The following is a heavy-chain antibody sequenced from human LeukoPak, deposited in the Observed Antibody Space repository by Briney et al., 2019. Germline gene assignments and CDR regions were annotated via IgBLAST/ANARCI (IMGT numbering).Heavy chain of an antibody. D-gene: IGHD3-22*01. CDR2: ISGSGSST. Sequence: AGGSLRLSCAASGFTFSNYAMTWVRQAPGKGLEWVSGISGSGSSTYYADSVKGRSTLSRDYPKNTLYLQMNSLRAEDTAVYYCARGGLSYDSSGYYSAWGQGTLVTVSS. J-gene: IGHJ5*02. CDR1: GFTFSNYA. CDR3: ARGGLSYDSSGYYSA. V-gene: IGHV3-23*01.